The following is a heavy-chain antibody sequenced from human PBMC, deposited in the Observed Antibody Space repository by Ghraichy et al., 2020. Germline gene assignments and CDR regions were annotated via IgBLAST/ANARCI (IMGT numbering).Heavy chain of an antibody. CDR2: IYYSGST. V-gene: IGHV4-39*01. CDR3: ARGQYDILTGLDWYFDL. CDR1: GGSISSSSYY. D-gene: IGHD3-9*01. Sequence: SETLSLTCTVSGGSISSSSYYWGWIRQPPGKGLEWIGSIYYSGSTYYNPSLKSRVTISVDTSKNQFSLKLSSVTAADTAVYYCARGQYDILTGLDWYFDLWGRGTLVTVSS. J-gene: IGHJ2*01.